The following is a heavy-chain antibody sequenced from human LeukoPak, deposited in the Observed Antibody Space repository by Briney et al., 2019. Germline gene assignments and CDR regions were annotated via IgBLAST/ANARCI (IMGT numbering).Heavy chain of an antibody. CDR2: ISSSGNPI. CDR1: GFSFSSYS. CDR3: ARGASYGSRSHYYFDY. D-gene: IGHD3-10*01. V-gene: IGHV3-48*01. Sequence: PGGSLRLSCAASGFSFSSYSMNWVRQAPGKGLEWISYISSSGNPINYADSVEGRFAISRDNAKNSLYLQMNSLRAEDTAIYYCARGASYGSRSHYYFDYWGQGTLVTVSS. J-gene: IGHJ4*02.